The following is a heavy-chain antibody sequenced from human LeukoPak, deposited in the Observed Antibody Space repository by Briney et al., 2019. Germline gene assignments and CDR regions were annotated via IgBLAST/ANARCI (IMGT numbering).Heavy chain of an antibody. CDR1: GFTFSSSA. V-gene: IGHV3-23*01. CDR2: IAPSGGSR. J-gene: IGHJ1*01. CDR3: AIRGISGTKYFQH. D-gene: IGHD1-20*01. Sequence: GGSLRLSCTVSGFTFSSSAMSWVRQVPGKGLEWVSAIAPSGGSREYADSVKGRFTISRDNSKNTLFLQVDSLRDEDAALYYCAIRGISGTKYFQHWGQGTLVTVSS.